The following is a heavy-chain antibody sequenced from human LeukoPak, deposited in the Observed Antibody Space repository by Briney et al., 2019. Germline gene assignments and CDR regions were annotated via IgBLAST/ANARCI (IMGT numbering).Heavy chain of an antibody. Sequence: SQTLSLTCAISGDSFSSNSAAWNWIRQSPSRGLEWLGRTYYRSKWYNDYAVSVKSRITINPDTSKNQFPLQLNSVTPEDTAVYYCARGDRFGNYYYYYYMDVWGKGTTVTISS. V-gene: IGHV6-1*01. D-gene: IGHD3-10*01. CDR2: TYYRSKWYN. CDR1: GDSFSSNSAA. CDR3: ARGDRFGNYYYYYYMDV. J-gene: IGHJ6*03.